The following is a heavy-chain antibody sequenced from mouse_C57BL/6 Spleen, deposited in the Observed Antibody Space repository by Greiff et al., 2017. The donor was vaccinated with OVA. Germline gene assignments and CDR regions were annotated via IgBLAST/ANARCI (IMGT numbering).Heavy chain of an antibody. D-gene: IGHD1-1*01. CDR1: GYTFTSYW. J-gene: IGHJ2*01. Sequence: QVQLQQSGAELVRPGSSVKLSCKASGYTFTSYWMHWVKQRPIQGLEWIGNIDPSDSETHYNQKFKDKATLTVDKSSSTAYMQLSSLTSEDSAVYYCARAITTVVSDWGQGTTLTVSS. CDR3: ARAITTVVSD. V-gene: IGHV1-52*01. CDR2: IDPSDSET.